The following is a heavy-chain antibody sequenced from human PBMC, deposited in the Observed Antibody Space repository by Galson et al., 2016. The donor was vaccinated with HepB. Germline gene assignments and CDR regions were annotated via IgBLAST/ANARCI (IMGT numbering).Heavy chain of an antibody. CDR2: ITSSSSVT. V-gene: IGHV3-48*04. CDR1: GFTFSSYS. D-gene: IGHD4/OR15-4a*01. Sequence: SLRLSCAASGFTFSSYSMNWVRQAPGKGLEWISHITSSSSVTYYADSVKGRFTISRDNAKNSFYLQMNSLRAEDTAVYYGFGAQSSPWGQGTLVTVSS. J-gene: IGHJ5*02. CDR3: FGAQSSP.